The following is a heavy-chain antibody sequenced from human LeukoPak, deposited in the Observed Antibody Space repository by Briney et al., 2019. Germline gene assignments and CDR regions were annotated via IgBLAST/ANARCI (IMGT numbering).Heavy chain of an antibody. CDR1: GYTFTGYY. D-gene: IGHD6-19*01. CDR2: INPNSGGT. Sequence: ASVKVSCKASGYTFTGYYMHWVRQAPGQGLEWMGWINPNSGGTNYAQKFQGRVTMTRDTSISTAYMELSRLRSDDTAVYYCARAPPVAGPTYYFDYWGQGTLVTVSS. J-gene: IGHJ4*02. V-gene: IGHV1-2*02. CDR3: ARAPPVAGPTYYFDY.